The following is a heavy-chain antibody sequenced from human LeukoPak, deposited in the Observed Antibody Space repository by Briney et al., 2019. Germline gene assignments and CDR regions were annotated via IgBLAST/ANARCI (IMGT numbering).Heavy chain of an antibody. CDR2: ISSSSSYM. J-gene: IGHJ4*02. CDR3: ARRVTTFLS. Sequence: GGSLSLSCSVSGFALSPYTMNWVRQAPGKGLEWVASISSSSSYMYYGDLVKGRFTISRDNAKNTLYLQLDRLRAEDTATYYCARRVTTFLSWGQGTLVIVSS. V-gene: IGHV3-21*01. CDR1: GFALSPYT. D-gene: IGHD4-17*01.